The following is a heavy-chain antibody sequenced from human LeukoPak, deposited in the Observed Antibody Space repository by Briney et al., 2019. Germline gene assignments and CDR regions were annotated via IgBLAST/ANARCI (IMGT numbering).Heavy chain of an antibody. CDR2: IRYDGSNK. CDR1: GFTFSSYG. J-gene: IGHJ6*03. V-gene: IGHV3-30*02. Sequence: PGGSLRLSCAASGFTFSSYGMHWVRQAPGKGLEWVAFIRYDGSNKYYADSVKGRFTISRDNSKNTLYLQMNSLRAEDTAVYYCAKKHGSGSYFHYYYYMDVWGKGTTVTISS. D-gene: IGHD3-10*01. CDR3: AKKHGSGSYFHYYYYMDV.